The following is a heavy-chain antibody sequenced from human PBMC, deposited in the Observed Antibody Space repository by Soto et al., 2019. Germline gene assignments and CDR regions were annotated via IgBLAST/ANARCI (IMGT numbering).Heavy chain of an antibody. CDR1: GFSLSTNGVG. D-gene: IGHD5-12*01. CDR3: AHRNIVASGPDVFAI. J-gene: IGHJ3*02. CDR2: LYWDDDA. V-gene: IGHV2-5*02. Sequence: ESGPTLVNPTQTLTLTCTFSGFSLSTNGVGVAWIRQPPGKALECLALLYWDDDARYSPSLETRLTITKDTSKSQVVLTMTNMEPVDTATYFCAHRNIVASGPDVFAIWGQGTMVTVSS.